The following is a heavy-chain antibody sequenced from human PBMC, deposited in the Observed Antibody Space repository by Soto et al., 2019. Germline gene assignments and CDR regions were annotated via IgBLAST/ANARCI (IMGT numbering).Heavy chain of an antibody. CDR1: CGSISSGGYY. Sequence: PSGTLSLTCTVSCGSISSGGYYWSWIRQHPGKGLEWIGYIYYSGSTYYNPSLKSRVTISVDTSRNQFSLKLSSVTAADTAVYYCARAKGLRAVPAANVWFEPWGQGTLVTVSS. CDR2: IYYSGST. V-gene: IGHV4-31*03. J-gene: IGHJ5*02. D-gene: IGHD2-2*01. CDR3: ARAKGLRAVPAANVWFEP.